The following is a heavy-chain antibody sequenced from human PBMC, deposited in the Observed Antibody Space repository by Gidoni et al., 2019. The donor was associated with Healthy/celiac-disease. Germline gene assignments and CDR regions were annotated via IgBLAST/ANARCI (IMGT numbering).Heavy chain of an antibody. D-gene: IGHD3-22*01. V-gene: IGHV1-18*01. CDR1: GYPFTRYG. J-gene: IGHJ4*02. Sequence: QVQLVHSGAEIKKPGASFKLSCKASGYPFTRYGISWVRQAPGQGLEWMGWISAYNGNTNYAQKLQGRVTMTTDTSTSTAYMELRSLRSDDTAVYYCARGRNPNSSGIYWGQGTLVTVSS. CDR2: ISAYNGNT. CDR3: ARGRNPNSSGIY.